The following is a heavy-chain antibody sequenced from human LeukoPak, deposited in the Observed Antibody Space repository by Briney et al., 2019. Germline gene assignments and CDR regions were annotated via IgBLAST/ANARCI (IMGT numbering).Heavy chain of an antibody. J-gene: IGHJ5*02. CDR3: ARGRDYYAITGYHNWFDA. CDR2: ISPSGDTT. CDR1: GYTFTRYY. V-gene: IGHV1-46*01. Sequence: ASVKVSCTASGYTFTRYYMHWVRQAPGQGLEWMGIISPSGDTTSYAQKFQGRVTMTRDTSTRTVYLDLSSLRSEDTAVYYCARGRDYYAITGYHNWFDAWGQGTLVTVSS. D-gene: IGHD3-22*01.